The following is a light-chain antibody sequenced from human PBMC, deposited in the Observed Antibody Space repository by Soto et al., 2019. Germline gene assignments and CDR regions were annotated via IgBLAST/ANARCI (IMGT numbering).Light chain of an antibody. J-gene: IGKJ5*01. V-gene: IGKV3-15*01. CDR1: EIVTSN. CDR3: QQYNYWPIT. Sequence: EIVFTQSPGTLSFSAGERATLSCRASEIVTSNYLAWFQQKPGQGPRLLIYGASTRATGIPARFSGSGSETDFTLTVSSLRSEDSAVYYCQQYNYWPITFGQGTRLEIK. CDR2: GAS.